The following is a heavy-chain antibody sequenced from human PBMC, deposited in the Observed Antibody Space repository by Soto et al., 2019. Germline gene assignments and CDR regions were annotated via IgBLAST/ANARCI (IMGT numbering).Heavy chain of an antibody. J-gene: IGHJ4*02. V-gene: IGHV3-23*01. CDR2: ISGSGGST. CDR1: GFTFSSYS. Sequence: PGGSLRLSCAASGFTFSSYSMSWVRQAPGKGLEWVSAISGSGGSTYYADSVKGRFTISRDNSKNTLYLQMNSLRAEDTAVYYCAKDWELQTLYYFDYWGQGTLVTVSS. CDR3: AKDWELQTLYYFDY. D-gene: IGHD3-10*01.